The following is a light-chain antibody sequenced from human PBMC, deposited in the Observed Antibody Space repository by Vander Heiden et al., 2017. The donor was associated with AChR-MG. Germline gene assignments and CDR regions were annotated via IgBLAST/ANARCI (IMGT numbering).Light chain of an antibody. CDR1: QSVSSN. CDR3: QQYKNWPPLT. V-gene: IGKV3-15*01. J-gene: IGKJ4*01. Sequence: EIVMTQSPATLSVSPGERATLSCRASQSVSSNLVWYQQKPGQAPRLLIYGASTRATGIPARFSGSGYGTEFTLTISSLQSEDFAVYSCQQYKNWPPLTFGGGTKVEIK. CDR2: GAS.